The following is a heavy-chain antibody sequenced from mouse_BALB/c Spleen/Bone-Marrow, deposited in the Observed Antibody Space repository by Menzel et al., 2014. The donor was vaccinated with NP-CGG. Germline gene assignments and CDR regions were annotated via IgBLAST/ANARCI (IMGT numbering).Heavy chain of an antibody. D-gene: IGHD1-1*01. CDR3: ARGGGSSYNYAMDY. V-gene: IGHV3-8*02. CDR2: ISYSGST. CDR1: GDSITSGY. Sequence: ESGPSLVKPSQTLSLTCSVTGDSITSGYWNWIRKFPGNKLEYMGYISYSGSTYYNPSLKSRISITRDTSKNXYCLQLNSVTTEDTATYYCARGGGSSYNYAMDYWGQGTSVTVSS. J-gene: IGHJ4*01.